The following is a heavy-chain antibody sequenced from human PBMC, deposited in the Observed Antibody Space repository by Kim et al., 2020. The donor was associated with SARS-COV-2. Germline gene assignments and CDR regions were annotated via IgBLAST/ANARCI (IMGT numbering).Heavy chain of an antibody. V-gene: IGHV3-30*18. Sequence: GGSLRLSCAASGFTFSSYGMHWVRQAPGKGLEWVAVISYDGSNKYYADSVKGRFTISRDNSKNTLYLQMNSLRAEDTAVYYCAKGGGYSSSWGDWYFDLWGRGTLVTVSS. J-gene: IGHJ2*01. CDR2: ISYDGSNK. CDR1: GFTFSSYG. CDR3: AKGGGYSSSWGDWYFDL. D-gene: IGHD6-13*01.